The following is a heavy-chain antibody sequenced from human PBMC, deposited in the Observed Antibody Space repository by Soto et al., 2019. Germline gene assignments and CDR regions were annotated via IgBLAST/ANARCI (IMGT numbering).Heavy chain of an antibody. CDR1: GFTFSSFW. V-gene: IGHV3-7*01. D-gene: IGHD3-10*01. CDR3: AREGSRITMLRGAPPPYYYYYDMDV. Sequence: EVQLVESGGGLVQPGGSLRLSCAASGFTFSSFWMSWVRQAPGKGLEWVANIKQDGSEDYYVDSVKGRFTISRDNAKNSLYLQMSSLGGEDTAVYYCAREGSRITMLRGAPPPYYYYYDMDVWGKGTTVTVSS. CDR2: IKQDGSED. J-gene: IGHJ6*03.